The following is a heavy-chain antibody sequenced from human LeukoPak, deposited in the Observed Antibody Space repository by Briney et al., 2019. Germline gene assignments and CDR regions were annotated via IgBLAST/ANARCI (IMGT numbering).Heavy chain of an antibody. Sequence: ASVTVSCKASGYTFTSYGISWVRQAPGQGLEWMGCISAYNGNTNYAQKLQGRVTMTTDTSTSTAYMELRSLRSDDTAVYYCARDGSPPGYSYGYGFDYWGQGTLVTVSS. CDR1: GYTFTSYG. CDR2: ISAYNGNT. CDR3: ARDGSPPGYSYGYGFDY. D-gene: IGHD5-18*01. J-gene: IGHJ4*02. V-gene: IGHV1-18*04.